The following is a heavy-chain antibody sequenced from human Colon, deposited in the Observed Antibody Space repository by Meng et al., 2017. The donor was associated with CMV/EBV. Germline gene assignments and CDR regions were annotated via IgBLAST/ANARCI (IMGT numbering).Heavy chain of an antibody. V-gene: IGHV3-21*01. CDR3: ATDCSSTICYNGGDY. CDR1: GFTFSTYS. Sequence: GESLKISCAASGFTFSTYSMNWVRQAPGKGLEWVSSISSGGSYIYYADSMKGRFTISRDNAKNSLYLQMNSLRVEDTAVYYCATDCSSTICYNGGDYWGQGTLVTVSS. J-gene: IGHJ4*02. CDR2: ISSGGSYI. D-gene: IGHD2-2*02.